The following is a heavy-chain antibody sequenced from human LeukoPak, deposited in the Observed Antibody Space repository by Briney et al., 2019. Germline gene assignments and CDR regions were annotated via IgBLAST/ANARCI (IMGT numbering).Heavy chain of an antibody. D-gene: IGHD5-24*01. CDR3: ARVRDGYNDAYDI. CDR2: INPGGGNT. J-gene: IGHJ3*02. Sequence: ASVKVSCKASGYTFTNYYMHWVRQAPGQGLEWMGLINPGGGNTNYAQNFQGRVTMTRDTSRSTVYMELSSLRSEDTAIYYCARVRDGYNDAYDIWGQGTVVTVPS. V-gene: IGHV1-46*01. CDR1: GYTFTNYY.